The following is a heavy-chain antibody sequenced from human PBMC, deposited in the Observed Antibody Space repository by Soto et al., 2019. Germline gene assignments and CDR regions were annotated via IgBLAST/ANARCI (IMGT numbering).Heavy chain of an antibody. CDR3: ARDSDDSSSWYGNYYYGMDV. Sequence: QVQLQESDPGLVKPSQTLSLTCTVSGGSISSGGYYWSWIRQHPGKGLEWIGYIYYSGSTYYNPSLKGRVTISVDTSKNQFSLKLSSVTAADTAVYYCARDSDDSSSWYGNYYYGMDVWGQGTTVTVSS. D-gene: IGHD6-13*01. CDR2: IYYSGST. V-gene: IGHV4-31*03. CDR1: GGSISSGGYY. J-gene: IGHJ6*02.